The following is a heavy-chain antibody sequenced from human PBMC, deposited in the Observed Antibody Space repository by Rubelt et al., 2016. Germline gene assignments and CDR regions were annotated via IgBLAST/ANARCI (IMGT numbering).Heavy chain of an antibody. Sequence: IHWVRQAPGQGLEWMGIINPSGGSTSYAQKFQGRVTMTRDTSTSTVYMELSSLRSEDTAVYYCAADQYSSSWYPYYYGMDVWGQGTTVTVSS. CDR2: INPSGGST. V-gene: IGHV1-46*01. J-gene: IGHJ6*02. D-gene: IGHD6-13*01. CDR3: AADQYSSSWYPYYYGMDV.